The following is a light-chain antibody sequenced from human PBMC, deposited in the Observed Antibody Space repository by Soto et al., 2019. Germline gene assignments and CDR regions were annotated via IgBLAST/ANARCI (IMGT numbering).Light chain of an antibody. V-gene: IGKV3-20*01. CDR3: QPDGRSQLLS. J-gene: IGKJ2*03. CDR2: GAS. CDR1: QSVTSNY. Sequence: LKLSAGTVSLTQEERATLSCGASQSVTSNYLARYQQKPAQAPSLLICGASTRANSIPHRFSSSGSGTDFTLTISCLVPEDFAVHYCQPDGRSQLLSF.